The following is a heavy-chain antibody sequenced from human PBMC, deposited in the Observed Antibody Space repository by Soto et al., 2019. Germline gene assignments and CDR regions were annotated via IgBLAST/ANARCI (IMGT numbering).Heavy chain of an antibody. CDR3: ASTVPNRIAAAGSIHPFDY. CDR1: GFTFSSYG. J-gene: IGHJ4*02. V-gene: IGHV3-33*01. Sequence: HPGGSLRLSCAASGFTFSSYGMHWVRQAPGKGLEWVAVIWYDGSNKYYADSVKGRFTISRDNSKNTLYLQMNSLRAEDTAVYYCASTVPNRIAAAGSIHPFDYWGQGTLVTVSS. CDR2: IWYDGSNK. D-gene: IGHD6-13*01.